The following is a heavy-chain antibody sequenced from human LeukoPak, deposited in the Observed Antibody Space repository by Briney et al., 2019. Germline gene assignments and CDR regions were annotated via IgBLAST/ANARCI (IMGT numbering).Heavy chain of an antibody. CDR1: GFIFDDYA. D-gene: IGHD3-10*01. CDR2: VSWKSDTV. J-gene: IGHJ6*03. V-gene: IGHV3-9*01. Sequence: PGRSLRLSCAASGFIFDDYAMHWVRQAPGKGLEWVSGVSWKSDTVGYADSVKGRFTISRDNAKNYLYLQMNGLRAEDTALYYCAKSGKDGLLWFGELVSNYYYMDVWGKGTTVTVSS. CDR3: AKSGKDGLLWFGELVSNYYYMDV.